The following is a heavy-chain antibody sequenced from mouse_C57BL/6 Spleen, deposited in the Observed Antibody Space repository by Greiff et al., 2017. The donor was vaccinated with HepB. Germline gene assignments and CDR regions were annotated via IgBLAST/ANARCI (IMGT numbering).Heavy chain of an antibody. D-gene: IGHD1-1*01. CDR2: IHPNSGST. CDR3: ARVYYGSTNLYYFDY. CDR1: GYTFTSYW. Sequence: QVQLQQPGAELVKPGASVKLSCKASGYTFTSYWMHWVKQRPGQGLEWIGMIHPNSGSTNYNEKFKSKATLTVDKSSSTAYMQLSSLTSEDSAVYYCARVYYGSTNLYYFDYWGQGTTLTVSS. J-gene: IGHJ2*01. V-gene: IGHV1-64*01.